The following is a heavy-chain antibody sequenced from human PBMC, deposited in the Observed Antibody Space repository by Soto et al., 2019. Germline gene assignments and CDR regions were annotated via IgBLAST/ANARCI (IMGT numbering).Heavy chain of an antibody. Sequence: SETLSLTCTVSGASVSSGSYYWIWIRHPPGKGLEWIGYIYYSGSTDYNPSLMSRVTISIDTSKNQFSLKLISVTAADTAVYYCARDIWFGEVSHGMDVWGQGTTVTVSS. CDR1: GASVSSGSYY. D-gene: IGHD3-10*01. J-gene: IGHJ6*02. CDR2: IYYSGST. V-gene: IGHV4-61*01. CDR3: ARDIWFGEVSHGMDV.